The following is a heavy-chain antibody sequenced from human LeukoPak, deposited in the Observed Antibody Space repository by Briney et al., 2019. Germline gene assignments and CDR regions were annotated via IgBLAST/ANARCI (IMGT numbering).Heavy chain of an antibody. CDR2: INPNSGGT. Sequence: ASVKVSCKASGYTFTGYYMHLVRQAPGQGLEWMGWINPNSGGTNYAQKFQGRVTMTRDTSISTAYMELSRLRSDDTAVYYCARERGYCASSSCYTSDAFDIWGQGTLVTVSS. CDR1: GYTFTGYY. V-gene: IGHV1-2*02. J-gene: IGHJ3*02. D-gene: IGHD2-2*02. CDR3: ARERGYCASSSCYTSDAFDI.